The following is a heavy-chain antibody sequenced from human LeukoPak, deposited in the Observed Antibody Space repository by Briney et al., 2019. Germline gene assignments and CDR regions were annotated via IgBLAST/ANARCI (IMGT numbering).Heavy chain of an antibody. CDR1: GYTFTGYY. J-gene: IGHJ6*02. V-gene: IGHV1-2*02. Sequence: GASVKVFCKASGYTFTGYYMHWVRQAPGQGLEWMGWINPNSGGTNYAQKFQGRVTMTRDTSISTAYMELSRLRSDDTAVYYCARDLPVTMIDVGMDVWGQGTTVTVSS. CDR2: INPNSGGT. CDR3: ARDLPVTMIDVGMDV. D-gene: IGHD3-22*01.